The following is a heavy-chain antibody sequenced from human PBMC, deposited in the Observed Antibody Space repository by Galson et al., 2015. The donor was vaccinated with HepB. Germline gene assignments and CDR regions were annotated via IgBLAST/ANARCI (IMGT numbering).Heavy chain of an antibody. V-gene: IGHV1-18*01. CDR2: ISTYNGNT. CDR3: ARELESYSDSSGYYLWWFDP. J-gene: IGHJ5*02. D-gene: IGHD3-22*01. Sequence: SVKVSCKASGYTFTNYAISWVRQAPGQGLEWMGWISTYNGNTNYAQNLQGRVIMTTDTATSTAYLEMGSLRSDDTAVYYCARELESYSDSSGYYLWWFDPWGQGTLVTVSS. CDR1: GYTFTNYA.